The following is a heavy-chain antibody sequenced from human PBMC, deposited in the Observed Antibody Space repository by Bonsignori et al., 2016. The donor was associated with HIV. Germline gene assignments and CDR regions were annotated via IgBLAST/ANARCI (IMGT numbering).Heavy chain of an antibody. V-gene: IGHV3-23*01. J-gene: IGHJ5*02. D-gene: IGHD1-14*01. Sequence: QPPGKGLEWVSAISGSGGSTYYADSVKGRFTISRDNSKNTLYLQMNSLRAEDTAVYYCAKVRHENNPRNWFDPVGPGNPGHRLL. CDR2: ISGSGGST. CDR3: AKVRHENNPRNWFDP.